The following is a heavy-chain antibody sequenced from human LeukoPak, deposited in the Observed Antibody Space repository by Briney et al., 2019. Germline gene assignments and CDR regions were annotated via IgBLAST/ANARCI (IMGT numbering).Heavy chain of an antibody. CDR2: INHSGST. V-gene: IGHV4-34*01. Sequence: SETLSLTCAVYGGSFSGYYWSWIRQPPGKGLEWIGEINHSGSTNYNPSLKSRVTISVDTSKNQFSLKLSSVTAADTAVYYCAMWADQYYFDYWGQGTLVTVSS. CDR1: GGSFSGYY. CDR3: AMWADQYYFDY. D-gene: IGHD1-26*01. J-gene: IGHJ4*02.